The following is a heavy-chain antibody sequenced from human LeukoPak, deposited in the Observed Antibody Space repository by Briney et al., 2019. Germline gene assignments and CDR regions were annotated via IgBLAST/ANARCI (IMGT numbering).Heavy chain of an antibody. V-gene: IGHV3-7*01. CDR2: IKQDGSEK. D-gene: IGHD3-3*01. CDR3: AKDRVRFLEWLRVNYYFDY. CDR1: GFTFSSYW. Sequence: PGGSLRLSCAASGFTFSSYWMSWVRQAPGKGLEWVANIKQDGSEKYYVDSVKGRFTISRDNAKNSLYLQMNSLRAEDTAVYYCAKDRVRFLEWLRVNYYFDYWGQGTLVTVSS. J-gene: IGHJ4*02.